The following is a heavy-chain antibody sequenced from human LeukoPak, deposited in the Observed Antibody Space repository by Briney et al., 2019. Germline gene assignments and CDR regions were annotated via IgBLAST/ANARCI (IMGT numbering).Heavy chain of an antibody. CDR3: ARVQEDNYYYYYGMDV. Sequence: SETLSLTCAVYGGSFSGYYWSWIRQPPGKGLEWIGETNHSGSTNYNPSLKSRVTISVDTSKNQFSLKLSSVTAADTAVYYCARVQEDNYYYYYGMDVWGQGTTVTVSS. CDR1: GGSFSGYY. D-gene: IGHD1-1*01. CDR2: TNHSGST. V-gene: IGHV4-34*01. J-gene: IGHJ6*02.